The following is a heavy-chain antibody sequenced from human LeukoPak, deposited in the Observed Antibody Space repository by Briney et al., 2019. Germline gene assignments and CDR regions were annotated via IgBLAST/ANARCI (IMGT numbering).Heavy chain of an antibody. D-gene: IGHD2-2*01. CDR2: IKEDGSEK. CDR1: GFTFSRSW. V-gene: IGHV3-7*04. Sequence: GGSLRLSCAASGFTFSRSWMTWVRQAPGKGLEWVANIKEDGSEKYYVDSVKGRFTISRDNAENSLYLQMNSLRAEDTAVYYCARALPAAKYYFNYWGQGTLVTVSS. CDR3: ARALPAAKYYFNY. J-gene: IGHJ4*02.